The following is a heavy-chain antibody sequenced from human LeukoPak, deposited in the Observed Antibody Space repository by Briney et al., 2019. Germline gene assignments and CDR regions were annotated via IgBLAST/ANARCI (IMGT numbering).Heavy chain of an antibody. CDR1: GGSISSSSYY. Sequence: PSETLSLTCTASGGSISSSSYYWGWIRQPPGKGLEWIGNIYYSGSIYYNPSLKSRVAIFVDTSNNQFSLKLSSVTAADTAVYYCATPRGASNWFDPWGQGALVTVSS. V-gene: IGHV4-39*01. CDR2: IYYSGSI. J-gene: IGHJ5*02. D-gene: IGHD3-10*01. CDR3: ATPRGASNWFDP.